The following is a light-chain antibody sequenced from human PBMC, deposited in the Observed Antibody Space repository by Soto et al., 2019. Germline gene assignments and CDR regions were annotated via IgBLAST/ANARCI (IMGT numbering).Light chain of an antibody. CDR2: AAS. V-gene: IGKV1-9*01. J-gene: IGKJ4*01. CDR3: LQINSYTPRA. CDR1: QGISSY. Sequence: DIQLTQSPSFLSASVGDRVTITCRASQGISSYLAWYQQKPGKAPELLIYAASILQSEVPSRFSGSGSGTEFTLTITSLQPEDCATYYCLQINSYTPRAFGGGTKVEIK.